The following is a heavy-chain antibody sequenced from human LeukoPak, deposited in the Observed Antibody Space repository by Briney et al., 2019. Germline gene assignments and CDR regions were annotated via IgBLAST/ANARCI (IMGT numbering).Heavy chain of an antibody. CDR2: IRYDGTNK. CDR3: AKARHDSSAYYSYFNY. CDR1: GFTFSSYG. J-gene: IGHJ4*02. V-gene: IGHV3-30*02. D-gene: IGHD3-22*01. Sequence: GSLRLSCAASGFTFSSYGMHWVRQAPGKGLGWVAFIRYDGTNKYYADSVKGRFTISRDNSKNTLYLQMNSLGAEDAAVYYCAKARHDSSAYYSYFNYWGQGTLVTVSS.